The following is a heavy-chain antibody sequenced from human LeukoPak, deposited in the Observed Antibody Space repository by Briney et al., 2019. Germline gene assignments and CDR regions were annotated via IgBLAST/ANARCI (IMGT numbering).Heavy chain of an antibody. CDR2: IIPIFGTA. Sequence: SVKVSCKASGGTFSSYAISWVRQAPGQGLEWMGGIIPIFGTANYAQKFQDRVTITADESTSTAYMELSSLRSEDTAVYYCARDFIGGYYDSSGYYSGAFDIWGQGTMVTVSS. J-gene: IGHJ3*02. CDR3: ARDFIGGYYDSSGYYSGAFDI. D-gene: IGHD3-22*01. CDR1: GGTFSSYA. V-gene: IGHV1-69*01.